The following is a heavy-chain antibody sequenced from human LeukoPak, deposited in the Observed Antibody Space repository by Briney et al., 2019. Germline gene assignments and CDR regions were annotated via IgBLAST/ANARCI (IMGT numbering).Heavy chain of an antibody. D-gene: IGHD6-13*01. J-gene: IGHJ4*02. Sequence: ASVKVSCKASGYTFTSYDINWVRQATGQGLEWMGWMNPNSGNTGYAQKFQGRVTITRNTSISTAYMELSSLRSEDTAVYYCARVFSPRGSSSFSYWGQGTLVTVSS. V-gene: IGHV1-8*03. CDR1: GYTFTSYD. CDR3: ARVFSPRGSSSFSY. CDR2: MNPNSGNT.